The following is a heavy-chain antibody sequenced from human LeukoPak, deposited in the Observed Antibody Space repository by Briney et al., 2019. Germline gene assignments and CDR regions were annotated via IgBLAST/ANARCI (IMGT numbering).Heavy chain of an antibody. J-gene: IGHJ4*02. CDR3: ARDSGSSPGDY. CDR1: GYTFSNYG. D-gene: IGHD1-26*01. V-gene: IGHV1-18*01. CDR2: ISTYNGDT. Sequence: ASVKVSCKASGYTFSNYGITWVRQAPGHGLEWMGWISTYNGDTNYAQKIQGRVTMTTDTSTSTTYMDLRSLRPDDTAVYYCARDSGSSPGDYWGQGTLVTVSS.